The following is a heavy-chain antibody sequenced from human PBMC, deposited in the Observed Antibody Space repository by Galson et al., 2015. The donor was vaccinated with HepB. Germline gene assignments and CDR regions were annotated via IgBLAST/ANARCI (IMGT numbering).Heavy chain of an antibody. CDR3: ASYPDYCSSTSWECPYDY. Sequence: SVKVSCKASGGTFSSYAISWVRQAPGQGLEWMGGIIPIFGTPNYAQKFQGRVTITADESTSTAYMELSSLRSEDTAVYYCASYPDYCSSTSWECPYDYWGQGTLVTVSS. CDR2: IIPIFGTP. CDR1: GGTFSSYA. V-gene: IGHV1-69*13. D-gene: IGHD2-2*01. J-gene: IGHJ4*02.